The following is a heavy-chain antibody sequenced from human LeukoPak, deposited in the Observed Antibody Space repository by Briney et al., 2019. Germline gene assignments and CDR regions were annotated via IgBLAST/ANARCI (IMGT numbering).Heavy chain of an antibody. CDR3: AREWDYDTSGYYYYY. D-gene: IGHD3-22*01. CDR1: GGIFINYA. CDR2: IIPIFGTA. J-gene: IGHJ4*02. V-gene: IGHV1-69*13. Sequence: ASVRVSCKASGGIFINYAISWVRQAPGQGLEWMGGIIPIFGTANYAQKFQGRVTITADESTRTAYMELSSLRPEDTAVYYCAREWDYDTSGYYYYYWGQGTLVTVSS.